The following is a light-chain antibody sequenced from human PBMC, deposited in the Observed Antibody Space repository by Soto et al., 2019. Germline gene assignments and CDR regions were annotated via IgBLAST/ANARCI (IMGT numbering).Light chain of an antibody. CDR1: QSVSSY. CDR3: QQYNNWPIYT. CDR2: DAS. J-gene: IGKJ2*01. Sequence: EIVLTQSPATLSLSPGERATLSCRASQSVSSYLAWYQQKPGQAPRLLIYDASNRATGIPARFSGSGSGTDFTLTISSLEPEDFAVYYCQQYNNWPIYTFGQGTNLEIK. V-gene: IGKV3-11*01.